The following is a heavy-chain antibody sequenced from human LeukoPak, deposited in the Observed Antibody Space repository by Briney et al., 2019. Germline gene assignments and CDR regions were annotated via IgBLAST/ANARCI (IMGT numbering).Heavy chain of an antibody. D-gene: IGHD1-26*01. J-gene: IGHJ5*02. Sequence: KTSETLSLTCTVSGGSISSYYWSWIRQPPGKGLEWIGYIDHSGYTNYNRSLKSRVTISVDTSKNQFSLKLSSVTAADTAVYYCARVSGSYYPGWFDPWGQGTLVTVSS. CDR2: IDHSGYT. V-gene: IGHV4-59*01. CDR1: GGSISSYY. CDR3: ARVSGSYYPGWFDP.